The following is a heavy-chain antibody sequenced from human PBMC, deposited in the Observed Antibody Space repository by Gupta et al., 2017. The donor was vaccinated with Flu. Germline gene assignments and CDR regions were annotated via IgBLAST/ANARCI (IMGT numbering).Heavy chain of an antibody. D-gene: IGHD2-21*01. V-gene: IGHV3-23*01. Sequence: EVQLLESGGGLVQPGGSLRLSCAASSFSVRTYAMNWVRQAPGKGLEWVSSVGGGAGNGLYADSVKGRFIISRDNSKNTLFLQMNSLRPEDTAMYYCTRCPPAYPTGWCWHFDLWGRGTQVTVSS. CDR1: SFSVRTYA. CDR2: VGGGAGNG. CDR3: TRCPPAYPTGWCWHFDL. J-gene: IGHJ2*01.